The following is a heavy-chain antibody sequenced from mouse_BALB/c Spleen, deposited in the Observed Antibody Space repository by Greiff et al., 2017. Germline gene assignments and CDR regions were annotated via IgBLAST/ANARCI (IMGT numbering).Heavy chain of an antibody. Sequence: VQLQQPGAELVKPGASVKLSCKASGYTFTSYWMHWVKQRPGQGLEWIGEINPSNGRTNYNEKFKSKATLTVDKSSSTAYMQLSSLTSEDSAVYYCAKIYYGNHFDYWGQGTTLTVSS. CDR1: GYTFTSYW. J-gene: IGHJ2*01. CDR3: AKIYYGNHFDY. V-gene: IGHV1S81*02. D-gene: IGHD2-1*01. CDR2: INPSNGRT.